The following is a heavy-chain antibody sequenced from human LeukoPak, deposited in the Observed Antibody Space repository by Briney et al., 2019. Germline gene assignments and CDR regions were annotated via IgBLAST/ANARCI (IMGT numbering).Heavy chain of an antibody. CDR1: GGSISSSTYY. D-gene: IGHD2-2*01. CDR3: ARLGPAANDAFDI. CDR2: IYYSGST. Sequence: PSETLSHTCTVSGGSISSSTYYWGWIRQPPGKGLEWIGSIYYSGSTYYNPSLKSRVTIFVDTSKNQFSLNLRSVTAADTAVYYCARLGPAANDAFDIWGQGTMVTVSS. J-gene: IGHJ3*02. V-gene: IGHV4-39*01.